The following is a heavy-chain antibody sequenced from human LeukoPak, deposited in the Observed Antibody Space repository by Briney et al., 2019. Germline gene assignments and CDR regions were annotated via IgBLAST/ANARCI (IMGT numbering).Heavy chain of an antibody. J-gene: IGHJ4*02. Sequence: GGSLRLSCEASGFTFSSYGMNWVRQAPGKGLEWVSYISSISRTIYYADSVKGRLTISRDNAKNSLYLQMSSLRAEDTAVYYCARERVPSRYFDSWGQGTLVTVSS. CDR3: ARERVPSRYFDS. CDR1: GFTFSSYG. CDR2: ISSISRTI. V-gene: IGHV3-48*04.